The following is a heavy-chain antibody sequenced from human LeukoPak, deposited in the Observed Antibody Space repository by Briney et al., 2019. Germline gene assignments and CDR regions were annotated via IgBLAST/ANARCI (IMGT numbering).Heavy chain of an antibody. Sequence: SETLSLTCAVFGGSINSNNWWNWVRQPPGKGLEWIGEIYHSGSTNYNPSLKSRVTIPVDKSKNQFSLKLSSVTAADTAVYYCAREPGYSGFDYWGQGTLVTVSS. CDR2: IYHSGST. V-gene: IGHV4-4*02. J-gene: IGHJ4*02. CDR3: AREPGYSGFDY. CDR1: GGSINSNNW. D-gene: IGHD5-12*01.